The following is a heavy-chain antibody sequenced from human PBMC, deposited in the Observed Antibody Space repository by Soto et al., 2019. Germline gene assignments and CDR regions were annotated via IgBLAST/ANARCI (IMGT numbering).Heavy chain of an antibody. CDR2: ISSSGSDT. J-gene: IGHJ4*02. V-gene: IGHV3-11*05. CDR3: ARSLRGYSGYSGY. D-gene: IGHD5-12*01. Sequence: QVQLVESGGGLVKPGGCLRLSCAASGFTFSDYYMSWIRQAPGKGLEWVSYISSSGSDTNYADSVKGRLTVSRDNAKNSLYLQMNSLRAEDTAVYYCARSLRGYSGYSGYWGQGTLVTVSS. CDR1: GFTFSDYY.